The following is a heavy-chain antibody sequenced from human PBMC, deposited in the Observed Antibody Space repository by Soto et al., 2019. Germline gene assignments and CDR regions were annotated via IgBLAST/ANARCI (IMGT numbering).Heavy chain of an antibody. V-gene: IGHV4-39*01. J-gene: IGHJ5*02. CDR2: IYYSGST. D-gene: IGHD1-26*01. CDR1: GGSITSISYY. CDR3: ATQEVGGSYVYTFDP. Sequence: PSETLSLTCTVSGGSITSISYYWGWIRQPPRKGLEWIGSIYYSGSTYYNPSLKSRVTISVDTSKNQFSLKLSSVTAADTAVYYCATQEVGGSYVYTFDPWGQGTLVTVSS.